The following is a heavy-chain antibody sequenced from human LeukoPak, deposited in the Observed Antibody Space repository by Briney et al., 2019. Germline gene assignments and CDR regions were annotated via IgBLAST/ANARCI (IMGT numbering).Heavy chain of an antibody. D-gene: IGHD6-13*01. CDR1: GYSISSGYY. CDR3: ARGAAGSWYGTFDP. J-gene: IGHJ5*02. CDR2: IYPSGST. Sequence: SETLSLTCAVSGYSISSGYYWGWIRQPPGKGLEWIGTIYPSGSTNYNPSLKSRVTISVDTSKTQFSLKLRSVTAADTAFYYCARGAAGSWYGTFDPWGQGTLVTVSS. V-gene: IGHV4-38-2*01.